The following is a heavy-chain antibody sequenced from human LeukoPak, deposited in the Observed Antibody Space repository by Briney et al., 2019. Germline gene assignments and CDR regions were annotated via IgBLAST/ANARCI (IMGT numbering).Heavy chain of an antibody. CDR2: IIPIFGTA. Sequence: SVKVSCKASGGTFSSYAISWVRQAPGQGLEWMGGIIPIFGTANYAQKFQGRVTITADESASTAYMELSSLRSEDTAVYYCARVITFGGVIVPFDPWGQGTLSPSPQ. J-gene: IGHJ5*02. V-gene: IGHV1-69*13. D-gene: IGHD3-16*02. CDR1: GGTFSSYA. CDR3: ARVITFGGVIVPFDP.